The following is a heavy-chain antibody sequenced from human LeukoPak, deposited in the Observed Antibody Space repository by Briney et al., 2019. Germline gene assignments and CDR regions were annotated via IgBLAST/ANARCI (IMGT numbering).Heavy chain of an antibody. Sequence: SETLSLTCTVSGGSISSYYWSWIRQPAGKGLEWIGRIYTSGSTNYNPSLKSRVTMSVDTSKNQFPLKLSSVTAADTAVYYCARHTAGYSSSLNWFDPWGQGTLVTVSS. J-gene: IGHJ5*02. CDR1: GGSISSYY. CDR2: IYTSGST. CDR3: ARHTAGYSSSLNWFDP. V-gene: IGHV4-4*07. D-gene: IGHD6-13*01.